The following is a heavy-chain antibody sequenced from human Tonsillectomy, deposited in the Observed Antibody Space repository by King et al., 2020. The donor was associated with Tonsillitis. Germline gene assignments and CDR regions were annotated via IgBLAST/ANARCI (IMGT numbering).Heavy chain of an antibody. CDR3: ARADYGANSRYLDY. V-gene: IGHV1-69*01. J-gene: IGHJ4*02. D-gene: IGHD4-23*01. CDR1: GGTFSSYA. Sequence: QLVQSGAAVKKPGSSVKVSCKASGGTFSSYAISWVRQAPGQGLEWMGGIIPMFDTASYAQKFQGRVTITADESTNTAYMELSGLRYEDSAMYFCARADYGANSRYLDYWGQGTLVTVSS. CDR2: IIPMFDTA.